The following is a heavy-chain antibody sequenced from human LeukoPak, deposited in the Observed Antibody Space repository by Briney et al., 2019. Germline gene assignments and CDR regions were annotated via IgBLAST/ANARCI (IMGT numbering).Heavy chain of an antibody. Sequence: GGSLRLSCAASGFTVSSNYMSWVRQAPGKGLEWVSVIYSGGSTYYADSVKGRFTISRDNSKNTLYLQMNSLRAEDTAVYYCARALRFLDYDYWGQGTLVTVPS. CDR3: ARALRFLDYDY. D-gene: IGHD3-3*01. J-gene: IGHJ4*02. CDR2: IYSGGST. CDR1: GFTVSSNY. V-gene: IGHV3-66*02.